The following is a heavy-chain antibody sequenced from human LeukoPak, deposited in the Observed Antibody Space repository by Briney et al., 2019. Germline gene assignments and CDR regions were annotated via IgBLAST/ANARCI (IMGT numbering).Heavy chain of an antibody. Sequence: GGSLRLSCAASGFTFSSYSMNWVRQAPGKGLELVSSIRSNSSYINEADAVKGRFTISRDNAKNSLYLQMNSLRAEDTAVYYCARGVYSSDHFDYWGQGTLVTVSS. CDR2: IRSNSSYI. D-gene: IGHD6-19*01. CDR3: ARGVYSSDHFDY. CDR1: GFTFSSYS. J-gene: IGHJ4*02. V-gene: IGHV3-21*01.